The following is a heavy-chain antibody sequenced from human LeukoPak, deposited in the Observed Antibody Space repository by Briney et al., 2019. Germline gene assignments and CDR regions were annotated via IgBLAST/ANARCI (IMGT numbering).Heavy chain of an antibody. V-gene: IGHV4-61*02. J-gene: IGHJ3*02. CDR1: GGSISSDTCY. CDR3: VRERTMVGGADI. D-gene: IGHD2-21*01. CDR2: MYNSGST. Sequence: SETLSLTCTVSGGSISSDTCYWSWIRQPAGKGLEWIGRMYNSGSTNYNPSLKSRVSISVDTSNNQFSLRLSSVTASDTAVYYCVRERTMVGGADIWGQGTKVTVSS.